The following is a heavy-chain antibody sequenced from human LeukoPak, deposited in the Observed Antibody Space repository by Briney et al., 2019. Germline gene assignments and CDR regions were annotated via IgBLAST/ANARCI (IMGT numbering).Heavy chain of an antibody. CDR1: GFTFSDYY. Sequence: PGGSLRLSCAASGFTFSDYYMSWIRQTPGKGLEWISYISSSGSSIQYADSVRGRFTISRDNAKTSLYLQMNSLRVEDTSVYYCARSPVWELPDHWGQGTLVTVSS. CDR3: ARSPVWELPDH. V-gene: IGHV3-11*04. CDR2: ISSSGSSI. D-gene: IGHD1-26*01. J-gene: IGHJ4*02.